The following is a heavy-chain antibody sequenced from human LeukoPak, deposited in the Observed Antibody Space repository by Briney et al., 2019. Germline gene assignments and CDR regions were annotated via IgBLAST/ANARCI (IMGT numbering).Heavy chain of an antibody. J-gene: IGHJ4*02. D-gene: IGHD3-10*01. CDR2: ISSSSSYI. CDR3: AKGRAGMVRGVCDY. V-gene: IGHV3-21*01. CDR1: GFTFSSYS. Sequence: GGSLRLSCAASGFTFSSYSMNWVRQAPGKGLEWVSSISSSSSYIYYADSVKGRFTISRDNAKNSLYLQMSSLRVDDTAVYYCAKGRAGMVRGVCDYWGQGTLVTVSS.